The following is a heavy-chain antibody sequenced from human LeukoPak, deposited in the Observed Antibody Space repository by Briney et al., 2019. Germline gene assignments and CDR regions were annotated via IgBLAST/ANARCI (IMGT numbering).Heavy chain of an antibody. D-gene: IGHD2-2*01. Sequence: GGSLRLSCAASGFTFSTYRMSWVRQAPGKGLEWVANIKQDGSEKYYVDSVKGRFTISRDNAKNSLYLQMNSLRAEDTAVYYCARDCSSTSCYVDVDYWGQGTLVTVSS. CDR3: ARDCSSTSCYVDVDY. CDR1: GFTFSTYR. V-gene: IGHV3-7*01. J-gene: IGHJ4*02. CDR2: IKQDGSEK.